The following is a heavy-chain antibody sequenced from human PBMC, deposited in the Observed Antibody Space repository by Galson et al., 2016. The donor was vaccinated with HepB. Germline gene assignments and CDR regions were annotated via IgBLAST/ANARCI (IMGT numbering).Heavy chain of an antibody. CDR2: ISYDGSKE. V-gene: IGHV3-30*18. D-gene: IGHD3-3*01. CDR1: GLNFSTYG. J-gene: IGHJ6*02. CDR3: AKVAASAQRFLEWADYYYGMDV. Sequence: SLRLSCAASGLNFSTYGMHWVRQAPGKGLEWVTVISYDGSKEYYAESVKGRFTISRDNSKNTLYLQMKSLRGEDTAVYYCAKVAASAQRFLEWADYYYGMDVWGQGTTVTVSS.